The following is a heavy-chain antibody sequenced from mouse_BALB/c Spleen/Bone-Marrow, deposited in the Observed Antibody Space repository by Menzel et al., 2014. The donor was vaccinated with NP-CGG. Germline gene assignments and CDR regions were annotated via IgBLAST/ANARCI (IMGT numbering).Heavy chain of an antibody. Sequence: VQLQQSGAELVKPGASVKLSCTASGFNIKDTYMHWVKQRPEQGLEWIGRIDPANGNTKYDPKFQGKATITADTSSNTAYLQLSSLTSEDTAVYYCALYYXYDVGYWGQGTTLTVSS. D-gene: IGHD2-4*01. V-gene: IGHV14-3*02. CDR2: IDPANGNT. CDR1: GFNIKDTY. J-gene: IGHJ2*01. CDR3: ALYYXYDVGY.